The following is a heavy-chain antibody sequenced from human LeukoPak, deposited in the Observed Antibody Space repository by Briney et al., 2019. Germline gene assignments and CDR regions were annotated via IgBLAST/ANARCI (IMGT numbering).Heavy chain of an antibody. CDR2: IYRDGSS. V-gene: IGHV3-66*01. D-gene: IGHD3-9*01. CDR1: GLSVSSNY. Sequence: PGGSLRLPCVASGLSVSSNYMGWVRQAPGKGLEWVSVIYRDGSSYYAESVKGRFTISRDNSKNTLYIQMNSLRAEDTAVYYCARSFYDILIGYYQYFDYWGQGTLVTVSS. CDR3: ARSFYDILIGYYQYFDY. J-gene: IGHJ4*02.